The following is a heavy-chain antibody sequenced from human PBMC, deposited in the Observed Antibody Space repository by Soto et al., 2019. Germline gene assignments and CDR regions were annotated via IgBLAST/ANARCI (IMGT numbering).Heavy chain of an antibody. J-gene: IGHJ3*02. V-gene: IGHV4-30-4*01. Sequence: SETLSLTCTVSGGSISNGDYYLSWIRQPPGKGLEWIGYIYYSGSTYYNPSLKSRVTISVDTSKNQFSLKLSSVTAADTAVYYCARAPRYYGSGSYTANAFDIWGQGTMVTVSS. CDR2: IYYSGST. D-gene: IGHD3-10*01. CDR3: ARAPRYYGSGSYTANAFDI. CDR1: GGSISNGDYY.